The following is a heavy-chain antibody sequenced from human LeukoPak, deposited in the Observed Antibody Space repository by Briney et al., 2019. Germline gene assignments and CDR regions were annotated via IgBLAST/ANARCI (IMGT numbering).Heavy chain of an antibody. CDR3: AKGLAYCGGCCYSNFQH. D-gene: IGHD2-21*02. J-gene: IGHJ1*01. CDR1: GFTFSSYG. Sequence: PGRSLRLSCAASGFTFSSYGMHWVRQAPGKGLEWVAVISYDGSNKYYADSVKGRFTISRDNSKNTLYLQMNSLRAEDTAVYYCAKGLAYCGGCCYSNFQHWGQGTLVTVSS. V-gene: IGHV3-30*18. CDR2: ISYDGSNK.